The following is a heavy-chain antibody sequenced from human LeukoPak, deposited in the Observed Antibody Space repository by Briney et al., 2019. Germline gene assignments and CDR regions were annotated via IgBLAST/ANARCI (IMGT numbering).Heavy chain of an antibody. J-gene: IGHJ5*02. CDR3: DREVNANLGHNWFDP. CDR1: GGSLSGFY. D-gene: IGHD2-8*01. CDR2: VYYSGST. Sequence: SETLSLTCTVSGGSLSGFYWSWIRQPPGKGLEWIGYVYYSGSTTYNPSLKSRVTISVDTSKNQFSLRLGSVTAADTAVYYCDREVNANLGHNWFDPWGQGTLVTVSS. V-gene: IGHV4-59*01.